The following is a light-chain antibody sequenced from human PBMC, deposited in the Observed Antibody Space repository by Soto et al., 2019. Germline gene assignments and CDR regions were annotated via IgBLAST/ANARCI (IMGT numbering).Light chain of an antibody. V-gene: IGKV1-5*01. CDR1: QRISSW. J-gene: IGKJ1*01. Sequence: DIQMTQSPSTLCAFVGDRVTITCRAGQRISSWLAWYQQTPGKAPKFLIYDGSTLESGVLARFSGSGSGTEFTLTISSLQPDDFGTYFCQQYDSYPWTFGQGTKVDIK. CDR2: DGS. CDR3: QQYDSYPWT.